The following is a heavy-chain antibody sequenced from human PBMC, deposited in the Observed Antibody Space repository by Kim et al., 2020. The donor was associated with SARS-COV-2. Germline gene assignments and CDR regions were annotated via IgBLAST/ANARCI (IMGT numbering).Heavy chain of an antibody. D-gene: IGHD6-19*01. V-gene: IGHV4-39*01. J-gene: IGHJ6*02. CDR3: ARQYERLQWLVRDYYYYGMEV. CDR1: GGSISSSSYY. Sequence: SETLSLTCTVSGGSISSSSYYWGWIRQPPGKGLEWIGSIYYSGSTYYNPSLKSRVTISVDTSKNQFSLKLSSVTAADTAVYYCARQYERLQWLVRDYYYYGMEVWGQGTTVTGS. CDR2: IYYSGST.